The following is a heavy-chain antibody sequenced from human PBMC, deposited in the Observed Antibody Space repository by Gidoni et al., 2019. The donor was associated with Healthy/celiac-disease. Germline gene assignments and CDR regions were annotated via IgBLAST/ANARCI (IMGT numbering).Heavy chain of an antibody. Sequence: QVQLVQSGAEVKKPGASVKVSCKASGYTFTSYGISWVRQAPGQGLEWMGWISAYNGNTNYAQKLQGRVTMTTDTSTSTAYMELRSLRSDDTAVYYCARDCSSTSCYSKDRYYYGMDVWGQGTTVTVSS. J-gene: IGHJ6*02. CDR1: GYTFTSYG. D-gene: IGHD2-2*02. V-gene: IGHV1-18*04. CDR2: ISAYNGNT. CDR3: ARDCSSTSCYSKDRYYYGMDV.